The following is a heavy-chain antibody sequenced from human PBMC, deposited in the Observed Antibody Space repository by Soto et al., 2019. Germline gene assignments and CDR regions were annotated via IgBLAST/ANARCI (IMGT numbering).Heavy chain of an antibody. J-gene: IGHJ4*02. CDR1: GFTFTNHA. D-gene: IGHD5-12*01. CDR3: ARDRRWLQLLDY. CDR2: ISYDGSNK. Sequence: GGSLRLSCAASGFTFTNHAMHWVRQAPGKGLEWVAVISYDGSNKYYADSVKGRFTISRDNSKNTLYLQMNSLRGEDTAMYYCARDRRWLQLLDYWGPGTLVTVSS. V-gene: IGHV3-30-3*01.